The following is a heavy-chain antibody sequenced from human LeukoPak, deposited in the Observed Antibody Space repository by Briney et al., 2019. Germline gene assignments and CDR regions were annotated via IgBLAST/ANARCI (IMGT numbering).Heavy chain of an antibody. CDR2: ISGSGGST. Sequence: TGGSLRLSCAASGFTFSSYAMSWVRQAPGKGLEWVSAISGSGGSTYYADSVKGRFTISRDNSKNTLYLQMNSLRAEDTAVYYCAKLNCGGDCYYGGYFDYWGQGTLVTVSS. CDR3: AKLNCGGDCYYGGYFDY. D-gene: IGHD2-21*02. J-gene: IGHJ4*02. CDR1: GFTFSSYA. V-gene: IGHV3-23*01.